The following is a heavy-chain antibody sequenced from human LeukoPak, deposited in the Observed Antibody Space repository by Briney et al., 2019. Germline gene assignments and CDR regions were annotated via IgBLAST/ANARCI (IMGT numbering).Heavy chain of an antibody. CDR1: GYTFTGYY. CDR3: ARDDDIVVVPAANSGDY. J-gene: IGHJ4*02. CDR2: INPNSGGT. D-gene: IGHD2-2*01. Sequence: GASVKVSCKASGYTFTGYYMHWVRQAPGQGLEWMGWINPNSGGTNYAQKFQGRVTVTRDTSISTAYMELSRLRSDDTAVYYCARDDDIVVVPAANSGDYWGQGTLVTVSS. V-gene: IGHV1-2*02.